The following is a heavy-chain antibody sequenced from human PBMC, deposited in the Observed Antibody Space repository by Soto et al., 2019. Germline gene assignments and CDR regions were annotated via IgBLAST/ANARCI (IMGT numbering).Heavy chain of an antibody. CDR1: GYSFTSYW. J-gene: IGHJ6*02. D-gene: IGHD6-6*01. CDR2: LVPTGSLT. Sequence: GESLKISCNGYGYSFTSYWISWVREMPGPVRELMGMLVPTGSLTIFSPSCKGHVTTSADKSTSTSYRQCSSVKGSYTAMYYCARQELLVVDYYYYGMVVWGQVTTVTVSS. CDR3: ARQELLVVDYYYYGMVV. V-gene: IGHV5-10-1*01.